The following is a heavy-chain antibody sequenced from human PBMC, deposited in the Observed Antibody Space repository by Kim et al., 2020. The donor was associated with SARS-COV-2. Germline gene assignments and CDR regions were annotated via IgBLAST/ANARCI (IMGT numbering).Heavy chain of an antibody. CDR2: INHSGST. CDR3: ARSGGYYYGSGSYYNPRVVFDY. Sequence: SETLSLTCTVYGGSFSGYCWSWIRQPPGKGLEWIGEINHSGSTNYNPSLKSRVTISVDTSKNQFSLKLSSVTAADTAVYYCARSGGYYYGSGSYYNPRVVFDYWGQGTLVTVSS. CDR1: GGSFSGYC. V-gene: IGHV4-34*01. J-gene: IGHJ4*02. D-gene: IGHD3-10*01.